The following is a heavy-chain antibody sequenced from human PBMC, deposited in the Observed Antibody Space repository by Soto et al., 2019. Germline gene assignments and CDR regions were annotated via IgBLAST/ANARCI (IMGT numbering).Heavy chain of an antibody. D-gene: IGHD3-22*01. Sequence: QVQLVQSGAEVKKPGASVKVSCKASGYTFTTYGMSWVRQAPGQGLDWMGWICTYNGNTKYAERLQGRVTMTTDTTTSTAYMELRSLRSDDTAVYYCARGPTDYYDNSGDYFLDYWGQGTLVTVSS. CDR2: ICTYNGNT. J-gene: IGHJ4*02. CDR1: GYTFTTYG. V-gene: IGHV1-18*01. CDR3: ARGPTDYYDNSGDYFLDY.